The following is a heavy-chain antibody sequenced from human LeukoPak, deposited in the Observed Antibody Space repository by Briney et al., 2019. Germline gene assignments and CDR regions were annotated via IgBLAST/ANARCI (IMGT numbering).Heavy chain of an antibody. CDR1: GGSFSGYY. CDR2: INHSGST. J-gene: IGHJ4*02. D-gene: IGHD6-13*01. V-gene: IGHV4-34*01. CDR3: ARHPGYSSSWYMDY. Sequence: SETLSLTCAVYGGSFSGYYWSWIRQPPGKGLEWIGEINHSGSTNYNPSLKSRVTISVDTSKNQFSLKLSSVTAADTAVYYCARHPGYSSSWYMDYWGQGTLVTVSS.